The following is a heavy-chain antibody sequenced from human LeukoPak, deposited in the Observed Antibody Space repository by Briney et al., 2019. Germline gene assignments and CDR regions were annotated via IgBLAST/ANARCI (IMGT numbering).Heavy chain of an antibody. D-gene: IGHD3-22*01. CDR1: GFTFSSYG. Sequence: HPGGSLRLSCAASGFTFSSYGLTWVRQAPGKGLEWVSSIEYSETSTHYADSVKGRFTISRDNSKNTLYLQMNSLRAEDTAVYYCAKASAMIVVVSKHFDYWGQGTLVTVSS. CDR3: AKASAMIVVVSKHFDY. CDR2: IEYSETST. J-gene: IGHJ4*02. V-gene: IGHV3-23*01.